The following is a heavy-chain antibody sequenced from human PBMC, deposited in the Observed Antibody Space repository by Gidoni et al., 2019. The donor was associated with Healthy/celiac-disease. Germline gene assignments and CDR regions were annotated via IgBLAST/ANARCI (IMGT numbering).Heavy chain of an antibody. CDR1: GFTFHSYG. Sequence: QVQLVESGGGVVQPGRSLRLSCAASGFTFHSYGMPWVRQAPGKGLEWVAVIWYDGSNKYYADSVKGRFTISRDNSKNTLYLQMNSLRAEDTAVYYCARDRYCSSTSCYYYYYGMDVWGQGTTVTVSS. CDR2: IWYDGSNK. D-gene: IGHD2-2*01. J-gene: IGHJ6*02. CDR3: ARDRYCSSTSCYYYYYGMDV. V-gene: IGHV3-33*01.